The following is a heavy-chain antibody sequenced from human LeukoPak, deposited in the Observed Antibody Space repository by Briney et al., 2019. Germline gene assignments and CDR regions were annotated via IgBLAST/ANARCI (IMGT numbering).Heavy chain of an antibody. V-gene: IGHV1-18*01. D-gene: IGHD3-10*01. J-gene: IGHJ6*02. CDR2: ISAYNGNT. Sequence: ASVKVSCKASGYTFTSYGISWVRQAPGQGLEWTGWISAYNGNTNYAQKLQGRVTMTTDTSTSTAYMELRSLRSDDTAVYYCARGGPTPTGWFGELLPNFNDPYGMDVWGQGTTVTVSS. CDR3: ARGGPTPTGWFGELLPNFNDPYGMDV. CDR1: GYTFTSYG.